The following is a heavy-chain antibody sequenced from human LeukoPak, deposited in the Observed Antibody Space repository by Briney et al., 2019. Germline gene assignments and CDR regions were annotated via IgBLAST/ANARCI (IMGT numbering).Heavy chain of an antibody. D-gene: IGHD3-9*01. Sequence: GGSLRLSCEASGFTFSTYAMHWVRQAPGKGLEYVSAISGNGGSAYYANSVKGRFTISRDNSKNTLYLHMGSLRIEDMAVYYCARGRYRNAWYDNWGQGTLVTVSS. CDR2: ISGNGGSA. J-gene: IGHJ5*02. CDR3: ARGRYRNAWYDN. CDR1: GFTFSTYA. V-gene: IGHV3-64*01.